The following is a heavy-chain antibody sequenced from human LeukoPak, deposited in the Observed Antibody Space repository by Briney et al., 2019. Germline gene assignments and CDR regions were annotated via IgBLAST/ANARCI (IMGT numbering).Heavy chain of an antibody. D-gene: IGHD1-7*01. CDR3: TTDLYNWNYPDAFDI. CDR2: IRSKADSYAT. CDR1: GFTFSDSG. J-gene: IGHJ3*02. V-gene: IGHV3-73*01. Sequence: GGSLRLSCAASGFTFSDSGMHWVRQASGKGLEWVGHIRSKADSYATVYAASVKGRFTITRDDSENTAYLQMNSLKTEDTAVYYCTTDLYNWNYPDAFDIWGQGTMVTVSS.